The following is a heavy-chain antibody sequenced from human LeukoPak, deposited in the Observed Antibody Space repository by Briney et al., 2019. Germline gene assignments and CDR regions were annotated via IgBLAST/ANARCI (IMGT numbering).Heavy chain of an antibody. J-gene: IGHJ1*01. D-gene: IGHD1-26*01. CDR1: GYTFSDYG. Sequence: GASVTESCKASGYTFSDYGISWVRQAPGQGLEWMGWISGYNGNTNYAQKLQGRVTMTTDTSTRTAYMELRSLKSDDTAVYYCGRSREGLYSGSSLDDWGQASLAIVSS. V-gene: IGHV1-18*01. CDR3: GRSREGLYSGSSLDD. CDR2: ISGYNGNT.